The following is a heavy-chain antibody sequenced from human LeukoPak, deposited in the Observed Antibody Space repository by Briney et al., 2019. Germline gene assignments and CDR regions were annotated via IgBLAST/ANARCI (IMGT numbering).Heavy chain of an antibody. CDR1: GYTFTGYY. D-gene: IGHD1-7*01. CDR3: ARDPSVDLELEIYYYGMDV. V-gene: IGHV1-2*02. CDR2: INPNSGGT. J-gene: IGHJ6*02. Sequence: GASVKVSCKASGYTFTGYYMHWVRQAPGQGLEWRGWINPNSGGTNYAQKLQGRVTMTRDTSISTAYMELSRLRSDDTAVYYCARDPSVDLELEIYYYGMDVWGQGTTVTVSS.